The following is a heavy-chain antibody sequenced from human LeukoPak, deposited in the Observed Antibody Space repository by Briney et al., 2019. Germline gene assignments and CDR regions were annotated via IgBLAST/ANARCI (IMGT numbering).Heavy chain of an antibody. J-gene: IGHJ6*03. CDR1: GFTFDDYG. CDR2: TNWNGGST. D-gene: IGHD3-10*01. CDR3: ARVDGSEYMDV. Sequence: GGSLRLSCAAPGFTFDDYGMSWVRQAPGKGLEWVSGTNWNGGSTGYADSVKGRFTISRDNAKNSLYLQMNSLRAEDTALYYCARVDGSEYMDVWGKGTTVTVSS. V-gene: IGHV3-20*04.